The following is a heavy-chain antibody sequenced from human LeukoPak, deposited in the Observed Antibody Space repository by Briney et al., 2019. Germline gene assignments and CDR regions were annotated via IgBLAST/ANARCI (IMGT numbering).Heavy chain of an antibody. CDR1: GFIFSDYG. V-gene: IGHV3-30*18. J-gene: IGHJ2*01. CDR2: VSYDGTNE. Sequence: GGSLRLSCSASGFIFSDYGMHWVRQAPGKGLEWVAVVSYDGTNEFYGDSVKGRFTISRDNSKDTLFLQMNSLRPEDTAMYFCAKSELRIGVHWYFDLWGRGTLVTVSS. CDR3: AKSELRIGVHWYFDL. D-gene: IGHD3-10*01.